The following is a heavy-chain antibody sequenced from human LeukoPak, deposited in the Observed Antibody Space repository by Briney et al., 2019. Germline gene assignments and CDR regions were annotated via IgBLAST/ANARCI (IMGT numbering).Heavy chain of an antibody. CDR2: IYNSGST. D-gene: IGHD1-14*01. Sequence: SETLSLTCTVSGGSVSSGSYYWNWIRQPPGKGLEWIGYIYNSGSTNYSPSLKSRVTISVDTSKNQFSLRLSSVTAADAAVYYCARHISGADFDYWGQGTLVTVSS. V-gene: IGHV4-61*01. CDR1: GGSVSSGSYY. J-gene: IGHJ4*02. CDR3: ARHISGADFDY.